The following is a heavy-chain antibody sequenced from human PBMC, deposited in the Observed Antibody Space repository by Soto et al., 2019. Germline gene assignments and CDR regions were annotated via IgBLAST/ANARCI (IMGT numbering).Heavy chain of an antibody. CDR1: GYSFTSYW. V-gene: IGHV5-51*01. J-gene: IGHJ6*02. Sequence: GESLKISCKGSGYSFTSYWIGWVRQMPGKGLEWMGIIYPGDSDTRYSPSFQGQVTISADKSISTAYLQWSSLKASDTAMYYCARLKDSSGYPSYYYGMDVWGQGTTVTVAS. CDR2: IYPGDSDT. CDR3: ARLKDSSGYPSYYYGMDV. D-gene: IGHD3-22*01.